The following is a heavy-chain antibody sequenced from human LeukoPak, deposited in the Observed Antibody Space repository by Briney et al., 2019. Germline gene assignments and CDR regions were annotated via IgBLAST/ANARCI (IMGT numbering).Heavy chain of an antibody. V-gene: IGHV3-7*03. D-gene: IGHD1-1*01. CDR1: GFTFSSYW. Sequence: PGGSLRLSCAASGFTFSSYWMNWARQAPGKGLEWVASINHNGNVNYYVDSVKGRFTISRDNAKNSLYLQMNSLKAEDTAVYYCARGPAPSNWNDRGGMDIWGQGTTVTVSS. CDR2: INHNGNVN. J-gene: IGHJ6*02. CDR3: ARGPAPSNWNDRGGMDI.